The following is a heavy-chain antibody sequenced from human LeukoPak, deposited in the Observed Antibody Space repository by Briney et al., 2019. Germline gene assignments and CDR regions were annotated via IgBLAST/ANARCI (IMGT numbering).Heavy chain of an antibody. D-gene: IGHD3-10*01. CDR1: GGSISSYY. Sequence: SETLSLTCTVSGGSISSYYWSWIRQPPGKGLEWIGYIYYSGSTNYNPSLKSRVTISVDTSKNQFSLKLSSVTAADTAVYYCASEYYYGSGSYNGMDVWGQGTTVTVSS. J-gene: IGHJ6*02. CDR3: ASEYYYGSGSYNGMDV. V-gene: IGHV4-59*01. CDR2: IYYSGST.